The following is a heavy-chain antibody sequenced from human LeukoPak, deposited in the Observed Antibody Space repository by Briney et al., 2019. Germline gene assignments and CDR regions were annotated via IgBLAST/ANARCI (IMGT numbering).Heavy chain of an antibody. CDR1: GYTFTSYD. CDR2: MNPNSGNT. J-gene: IGHJ4*02. CDR3: AREKGSTRDFDY. Sequence: ASVKVSCKASGYTFTSYDINWVRQATGQGLEWMGWMNPNSGNTGYAQKFQGRVTMTRNTSISTAYMELSSLRSEDTAVYYCAREKGSTRDFDYWGQRTLVTVSS. V-gene: IGHV1-8*01.